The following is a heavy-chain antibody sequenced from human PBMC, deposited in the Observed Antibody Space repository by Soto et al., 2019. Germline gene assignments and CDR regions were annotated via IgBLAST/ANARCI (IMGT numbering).Heavy chain of an antibody. J-gene: IGHJ4*02. CDR2: ISSSSSYI. CDR1: GFTFSSYS. Sequence: AGGALRLSCAASGFTFSSYSMNWVRQAPGKGLEWVSSISSSSSYIYYADSVKGRFTISRDNAKNSLYLQMNSLRAEDTAVYYCARDRTPNYYDSSGPPNIWGQGTLVTVSS. CDR3: ARDRTPNYYDSSGPPNI. V-gene: IGHV3-21*01. D-gene: IGHD3-22*01.